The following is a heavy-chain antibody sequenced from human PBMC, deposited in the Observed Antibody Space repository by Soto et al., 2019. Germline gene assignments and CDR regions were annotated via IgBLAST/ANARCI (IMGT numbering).Heavy chain of an antibody. J-gene: IGHJ5*02. CDR2: ITYSGMT. D-gene: IGHD3-16*01. CDR3: AGERQAGPPPGRFDP. V-gene: IGHV4-30-4*01. CDR1: GDSIKSGSVY. Sequence: QVHLQESGPGLVKPSQTLSLTCSVNGDSIKSGSVYWSWIRQSPGNGLEYIGYITYSGMTFQNPSLKSRVTMSGDTPKNKFSLGVRSVTAADTGVYYCAGERQAGPPPGRFDPWGRGTLVTVSS.